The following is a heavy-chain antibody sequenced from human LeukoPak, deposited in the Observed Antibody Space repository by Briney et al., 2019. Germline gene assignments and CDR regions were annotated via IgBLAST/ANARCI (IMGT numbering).Heavy chain of an antibody. CDR3: ARQGSSGYYYEGYYFDY. D-gene: IGHD3-22*01. Sequence: GGSLRLSCAASGFTFSSYWMRWVRQAPGKGLEWVDNIKQDGSEKYYVDSVKGRFTISRDNAKNSLYLQMNSLRAEDTAVYYCARQGSSGYYYEGYYFDYWGQGTLVTVSS. J-gene: IGHJ4*02. V-gene: IGHV3-7*01. CDR2: IKQDGSEK. CDR1: GFTFSSYW.